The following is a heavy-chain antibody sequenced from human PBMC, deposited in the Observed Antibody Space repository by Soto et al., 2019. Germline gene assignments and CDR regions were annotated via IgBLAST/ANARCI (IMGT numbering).Heavy chain of an antibody. CDR2: INHSGST. Sequence: SATLSLTCAVSGGSFSGYYWSWIRQPPGKGLEWIGEINHSGSTNYNPSLKSRVTISVDTSKNQFSLKLSSVTAADTAVYYCASGYCSSTSCSASEFDYWGQGTLVTVSS. J-gene: IGHJ4*02. V-gene: IGHV4-34*01. D-gene: IGHD2-2*01. CDR3: ASGYCSSTSCSASEFDY. CDR1: GGSFSGYY.